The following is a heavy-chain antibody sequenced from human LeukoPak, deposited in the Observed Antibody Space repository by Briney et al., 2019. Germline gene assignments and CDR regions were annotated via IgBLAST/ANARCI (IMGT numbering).Heavy chain of an antibody. CDR1: GFTFSSYA. D-gene: IGHD1-26*01. Sequence: GGSLRLSCAASGFTFSSYAMSWVRQAPGKGLEWVSAISGSGGSTYYADSVKGRFTISRDNSKNTLYLQMNSLRAEDTAVYYCAKDFRIVGATDLDYWGQGTLVTVSS. CDR2: ISGSGGST. CDR3: AKDFRIVGATDLDY. J-gene: IGHJ4*02. V-gene: IGHV3-23*01.